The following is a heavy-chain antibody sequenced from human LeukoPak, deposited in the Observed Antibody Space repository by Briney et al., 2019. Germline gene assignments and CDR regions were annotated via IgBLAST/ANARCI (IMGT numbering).Heavy chain of an antibody. V-gene: IGHV3-30*02. CDR2: IHYDGSNK. CDR3: AKDPIRGVRPYYFSS. J-gene: IGHJ4*02. Sequence: GGSLRPSCAASGFTFSSYGMQWVRQDPGKGLEWVAFIHYDGSNKYYANSVKGRFTISRDNSKNTLYLHMNSLRAEDTAVYYCAKDPIRGVRPYYFSSWGQGTLVTVSS. D-gene: IGHD3-10*01. CDR1: GFTFSSYG.